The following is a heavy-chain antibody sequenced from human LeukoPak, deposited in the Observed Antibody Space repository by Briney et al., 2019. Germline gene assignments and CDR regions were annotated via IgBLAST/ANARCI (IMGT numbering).Heavy chain of an antibody. V-gene: IGHV3-23*01. CDR2: ISGSGGAT. Sequence: PGGSLRLSCAASGFPFISYPMSWVRQAPGEGLVWVSSISGSGGATYYADSVKGRFTISRDSSKNTLYLQMNSLRAEDTAVYYCARGYCSGGSCYSIGWFYYYYGMDVWGQGTTVTVS. J-gene: IGHJ6*02. D-gene: IGHD2-15*01. CDR1: GFPFISYP. CDR3: ARGYCSGGSCYSIGWFYYYYGMDV.